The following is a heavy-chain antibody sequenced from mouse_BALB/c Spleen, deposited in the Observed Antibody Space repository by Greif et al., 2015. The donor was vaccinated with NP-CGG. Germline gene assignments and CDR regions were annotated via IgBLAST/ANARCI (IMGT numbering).Heavy chain of an antibody. Sequence: VQLQQSGPGLVQPSQSLSITRTVSGFSLTSYGVHWVRQSPGKGLEWLGVIWRGGSTDYSAAFMSRLSITKDNSKSXVFFKMNSLQADDTAIYYCAKNYGNYAMDYWGQGTSVTVSS. V-gene: IGHV2-5*01. CDR3: AKNYGNYAMDY. CDR1: GFSLTSYG. J-gene: IGHJ4*01. D-gene: IGHD2-1*01. CDR2: IWRGGST.